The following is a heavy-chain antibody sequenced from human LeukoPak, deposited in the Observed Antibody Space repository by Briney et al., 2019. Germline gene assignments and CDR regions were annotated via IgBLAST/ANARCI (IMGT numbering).Heavy chain of an antibody. V-gene: IGHV4-59*01. CDR3: ARAGDYGGNYYYYYMDV. J-gene: IGHJ6*03. D-gene: IGHD4-23*01. Sequence: SETLSLTCTVSGGSISSYYWSWIRQPPGKGLEWIGCIYYSGSTNYNPSLKSRVTISVDTSKNQFSLKLSSVTAADTAVYYCARAGDYGGNYYYYYMDVWGKGTTVTVSS. CDR2: IYYSGST. CDR1: GGSISSYY.